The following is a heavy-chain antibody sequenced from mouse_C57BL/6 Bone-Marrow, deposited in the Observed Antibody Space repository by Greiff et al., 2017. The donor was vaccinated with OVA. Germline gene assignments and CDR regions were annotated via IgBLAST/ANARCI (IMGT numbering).Heavy chain of an antibody. D-gene: IGHD2-2*01. CDR3: ARLYYGYDWFAY. CDR1: GFTFSSYG. CDR2: ISSGGSYT. J-gene: IGHJ3*01. V-gene: IGHV5-6*01. Sequence: EVNVVESGGDLVKPGGSLKLSCAASGFTFSSYGMSWVRQTPDKRLEWVATISSGGSYTYYPDSVKGRFTISRDNAKNTLYLQMSSLKSEDTAMYYCARLYYGYDWFAYWGQGTLVTVSA.